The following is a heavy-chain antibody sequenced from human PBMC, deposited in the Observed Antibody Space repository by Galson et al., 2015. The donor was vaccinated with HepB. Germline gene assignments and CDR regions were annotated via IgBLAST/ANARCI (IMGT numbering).Heavy chain of an antibody. V-gene: IGHV5-51*01. CDR1: GYSFTSYW. J-gene: IGHJ3*02. CDR2: IYPGDSDT. CDR3: ASTSGSYYRSEWVDAFDI. D-gene: IGHD3-10*01. Sequence: QSGAEVKKPGESLKISCKGSGYSFTSYWIGWVRQMPGKGLEWMGIIYPGDSDTRYSPSFQGQVTISADKSISTAYLQWSSLKASDTAMYYCASTSGSYYRSEWVDAFDIWGQGTMVTVSS.